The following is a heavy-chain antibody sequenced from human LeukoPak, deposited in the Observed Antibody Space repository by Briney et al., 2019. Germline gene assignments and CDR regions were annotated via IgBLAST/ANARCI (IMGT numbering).Heavy chain of an antibody. CDR3: RGDSSGYAFDI. CDR1: GGSFSGYY. CDR2: INHSGST. Sequence: PSETLSLTCAVYGGSFSGYYWSWIRQPPGKGLEWIGEINHSGSTNYNPSLKSRVTISVDTSKNQFSLKLSSVTAADTAVYYCRGDSSGYAFDIWGQGTMVTVSS. D-gene: IGHD3-22*01. J-gene: IGHJ3*02. V-gene: IGHV4-34*01.